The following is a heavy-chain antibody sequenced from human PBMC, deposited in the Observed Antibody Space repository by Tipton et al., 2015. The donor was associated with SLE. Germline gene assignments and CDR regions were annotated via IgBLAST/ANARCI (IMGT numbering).Heavy chain of an antibody. D-gene: IGHD3-3*01. CDR3: AGSGGHYFDY. Sequence: LRLSCTVSGGSISSYYWSWIRQPPGKGLEWIGYIYYSGSTYYNPSLKSRVTISVDTSKNQFSLKLSSVTAADTAVYYCAGSGGHYFDYWGQGTLVTVSS. J-gene: IGHJ4*02. V-gene: IGHV4-59*06. CDR2: IYYSGST. CDR1: GGSISSYY.